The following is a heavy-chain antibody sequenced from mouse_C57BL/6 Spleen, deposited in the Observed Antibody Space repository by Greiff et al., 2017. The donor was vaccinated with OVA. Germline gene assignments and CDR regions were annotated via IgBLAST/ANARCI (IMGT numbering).Heavy chain of an antibody. CDR3: ARKELGPAWFAY. D-gene: IGHD4-1*01. CDR2: IYPGDGDT. CDR1: GYAFSSYW. V-gene: IGHV1-80*01. J-gene: IGHJ3*01. Sequence: VQLQQSGAELVKPGASVKISCKASGYAFSSYWMNWVKQRPGKGLEWIGQIYPGDGDTNYNGKFKGKATLTADKSSSTAYMQLSSLTSEDSAVYFCARKELGPAWFAYWGQGTLVTVSA.